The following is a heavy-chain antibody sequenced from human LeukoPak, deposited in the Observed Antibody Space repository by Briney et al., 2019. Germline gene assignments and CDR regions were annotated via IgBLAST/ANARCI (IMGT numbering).Heavy chain of an antibody. D-gene: IGHD3-16*01. J-gene: IGHJ4*02. CDR3: AREGDRGGLDY. CDR1: SGSISSGGYY. CDR2: IYYSGST. V-gene: IGHV4-31*03. Sequence: PSETLSLTCTVSSGSISSGGYYWSWIRQHPGKGLEWIGYIYYSGSTYYNPSLKSRVTISVDTSKNQFSPKLSSVTAADTAVYYCAREGDRGGLDYWGQGTLVTVSS.